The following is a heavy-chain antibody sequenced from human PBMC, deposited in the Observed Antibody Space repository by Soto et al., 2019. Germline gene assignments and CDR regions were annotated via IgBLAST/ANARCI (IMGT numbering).Heavy chain of an antibody. D-gene: IGHD4-17*01. CDR3: ARGRRTAVTIDY. J-gene: IGHJ4*02. Sequence: PSQTLSPSYAFYGGSFSGYYWSWIRQPPGKGLEWIGEINHSGSTNYNPSLESRVTISVDTSKNQFSLKLSSVTAADTAVYYCARGRRTAVTIDYWGQGTLVTVSS. V-gene: IGHV4-34*01. CDR2: INHSGST. CDR1: GGSFSGYY.